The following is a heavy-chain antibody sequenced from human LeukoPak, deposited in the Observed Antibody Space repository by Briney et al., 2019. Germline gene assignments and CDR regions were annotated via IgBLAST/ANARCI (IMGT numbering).Heavy chain of an antibody. D-gene: IGHD3-16*02. Sequence: SETLSLTCTVSGGSISSYYWSWIRQPAGKGLEWIGRIYTSGSNNYNPSLKSRVTMSVDTSKNQFSLKLSSVTAADTAMYYCARSVGELSLWYYFDYWGQGTLVTVSS. CDR2: IYTSGSN. CDR1: GGSISSYY. CDR3: ARSVGELSLWYYFDY. J-gene: IGHJ4*02. V-gene: IGHV4-4*07.